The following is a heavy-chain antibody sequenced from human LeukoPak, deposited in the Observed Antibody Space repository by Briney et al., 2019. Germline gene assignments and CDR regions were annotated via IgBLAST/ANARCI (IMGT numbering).Heavy chain of an antibody. CDR1: GGSISSGGYF. D-gene: IGHD2-15*01. J-gene: IGHJ5*02. CDR3: ARGSVVVVAATHYNWFDP. V-gene: IGHV4-61*02. CDR2: INTSGST. Sequence: SETLSLTCTVSGGSISSGGYFWSWIRQPAGKGPEWIGRINTSGSTNYNPFLKSRVTISVDTSKNQFSLKLSSVTAADTAVYYCARGSVVVVAATHYNWFDPWGQGTLVTVSS.